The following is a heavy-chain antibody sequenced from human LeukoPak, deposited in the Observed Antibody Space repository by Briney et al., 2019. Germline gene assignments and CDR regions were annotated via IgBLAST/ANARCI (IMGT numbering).Heavy chain of an antibody. Sequence: VASVKVSCKASGYTFTSYGISWVRQAPGQGLEWMGIINPSGGRTSYAQKFQGRVTMTRDTSTSTVYMELSSLRSEDTAVYYCARGQDYNYYMDVWGKGTTVTVSS. CDR1: GYTFTSYG. J-gene: IGHJ6*03. V-gene: IGHV1-46*01. CDR3: ARGQDYNYYMDV. CDR2: INPSGGRT.